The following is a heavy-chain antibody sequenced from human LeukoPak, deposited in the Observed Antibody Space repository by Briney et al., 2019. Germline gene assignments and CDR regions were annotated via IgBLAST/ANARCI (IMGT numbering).Heavy chain of an antibody. D-gene: IGHD1-7*01. V-gene: IGHV4-34*01. CDR3: ARDPGIRGTALDY. CDR2: INHRGET. Sequence: SETLSLTCAVSGTSFSAYYCNWIRQSPEKGLEWIGEINHRGETNYNPSLQSRVTMSVDTSENQFSLRLTSLTAADTAIYYCARDPGIRGTALDYWGQGTPVTVSS. CDR1: GTSFSAYY. J-gene: IGHJ4*02.